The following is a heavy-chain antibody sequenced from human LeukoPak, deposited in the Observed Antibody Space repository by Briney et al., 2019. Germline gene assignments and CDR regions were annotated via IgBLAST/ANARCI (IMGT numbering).Heavy chain of an antibody. V-gene: IGHV4-34*01. D-gene: IGHD1-26*01. CDR1: GGSFSGYY. CDR3: AREFTGIVGATVYFDY. J-gene: IGHJ4*02. Sequence: PSETLSLTCAVYGGSFSGYYWSWIRQPPGKGLEWIGSIYYSGSTYYNPSLKSRVTISVDTSKNQFSLKLSSVTAADTAVYYCAREFTGIVGATVYFDYWGQGTLVTVSS. CDR2: IYYSGST.